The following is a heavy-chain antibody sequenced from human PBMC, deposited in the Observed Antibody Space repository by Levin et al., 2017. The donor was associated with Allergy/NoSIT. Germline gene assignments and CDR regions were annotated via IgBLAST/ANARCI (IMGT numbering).Heavy chain of an antibody. Sequence: GESLKISCKASGYTFTGYYMYWVRQAPGQGLEWMGRINPNSGGTDYAQKFQGRVTMTRDTSISTAYMELSRLRSDDTAVYYCARVGDDYWGQGTLVTVSS. J-gene: IGHJ4*02. CDR2: INPNSGGT. CDR1: GYTFTGYY. V-gene: IGHV1-2*06. CDR3: ARVGDDY. D-gene: IGHD4-17*01.